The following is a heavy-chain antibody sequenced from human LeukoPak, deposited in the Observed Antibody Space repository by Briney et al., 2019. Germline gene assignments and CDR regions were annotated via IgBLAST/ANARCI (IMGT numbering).Heavy chain of an antibody. CDR1: RYTFTAFY. J-gene: IGHJ4*02. CDR3: ARVSDLVVVPAAFYFDS. V-gene: IGHV1-2*02. CDR2: INPDSGST. Sequence: ASVKVSCTASRYTFTAFYMHWLRQAPAQGPDWMGWINPDSGSTKYAQNFQGRVTMTRDRSISTVYMELRRLRSDATAVYSCARVSDLVVVPAAFYFDSWGQGTLVTVSS. D-gene: IGHD2-2*01.